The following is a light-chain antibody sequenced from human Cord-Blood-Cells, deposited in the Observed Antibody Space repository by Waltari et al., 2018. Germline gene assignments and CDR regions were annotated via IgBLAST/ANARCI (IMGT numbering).Light chain of an antibody. CDR1: SSDVGGYNY. V-gene: IGLV2-14*01. CDR2: DVS. CDR3: SSYTSSSTLV. J-gene: IGLJ2*01. Sequence: QSALTQPASVSGSPGQSLPISCTGTSSDVGGYNYVSWYQQHPGKAPNLMIYDVSNRPSGVSNRFSGSKSGNTASLTISGLQAEDEADYYCSSYTSSSTLVFGGGTKLTVL.